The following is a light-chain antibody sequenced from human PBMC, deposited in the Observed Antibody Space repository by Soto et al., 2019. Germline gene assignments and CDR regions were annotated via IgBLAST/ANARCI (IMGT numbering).Light chain of an antibody. J-gene: IGKJ1*01. V-gene: IGKV1-17*01. CDR3: LQHSTYPLT. CDR2: AAS. Sequence: DIQMTQFPSSLSASVGDRVTITCRASQGIRNDLGWYQQKPGKAPKRLIYAASSLQSGVPSRFSGSGSGTEFSLALSSLQPEDSATVCCLQHSTYPLTFGQGTKVEIK. CDR1: QGIRND.